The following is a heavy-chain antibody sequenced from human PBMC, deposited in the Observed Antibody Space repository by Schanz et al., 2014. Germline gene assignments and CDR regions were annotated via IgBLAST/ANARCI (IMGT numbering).Heavy chain of an antibody. Sequence: QVQLVESGGGVVQPGGSLRLSCAASGFNFSGSGMHWVRQAPGEGLEWVAFIRYEESYRFYTDSGEGRFSIARDNAKNALHLQMNSLRVEDTAMYCCAPEHLGDKGGSDWGQGTLVTVSS. CDR1: GFNFSGSG. V-gene: IGHV3-30*02. CDR3: APEHLGDKGGSD. D-gene: IGHD3-16*01. J-gene: IGHJ4*02. CDR2: IRYEESYR.